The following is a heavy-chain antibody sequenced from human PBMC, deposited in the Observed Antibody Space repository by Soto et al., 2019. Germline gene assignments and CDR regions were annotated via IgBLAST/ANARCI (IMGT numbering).Heavy chain of an antibody. D-gene: IGHD3-10*01. CDR3: ARVSGIYYYGMDV. Sequence: SETLSLTCAVYVGSFSGYYWSWIRQPPGKWLEWIGEINHSGSTNXXPSLKSRVXISVDTSKNQFXLKLSXFTSADTAVXYCARVSGIYYYGMDVWGQGTTVTVSS. J-gene: IGHJ6*02. CDR2: INHSGST. CDR1: VGSFSGYY. V-gene: IGHV4-34*01.